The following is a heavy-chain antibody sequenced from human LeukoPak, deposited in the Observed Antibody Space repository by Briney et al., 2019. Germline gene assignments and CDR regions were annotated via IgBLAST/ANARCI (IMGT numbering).Heavy chain of an antibody. CDR2: INPNSGGT. CDR3: ARDGISRTNWFDP. Sequence: ASVKVSCKASGYTFTGYYMHWVRQAPGQGLEWMGRINPNSGGTNYAQKFQGRVTMTRDTSISTAYMELSRLRSDDMAVYYCARDGISRTNWFDPWGQGTLVTVSS. V-gene: IGHV1-2*06. CDR1: GYTFTGYY. D-gene: IGHD2-15*01. J-gene: IGHJ5*02.